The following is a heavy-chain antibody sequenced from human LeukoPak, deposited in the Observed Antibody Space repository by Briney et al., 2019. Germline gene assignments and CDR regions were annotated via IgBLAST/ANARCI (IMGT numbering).Heavy chain of an antibody. J-gene: IGHJ5*01. Sequence: ASVKVSCKASRYTFIGYYMHWVRQAPGQGLEWMGWINPNSGVTNYAQKFQDRVTMTRDTSISTAYMELSRLTPDDTAVYYCARENRFDSWGQGTLVSVSS. CDR3: ARENRFDS. V-gene: IGHV1-2*02. CDR2: INPNSGVT. CDR1: RYTFIGYY.